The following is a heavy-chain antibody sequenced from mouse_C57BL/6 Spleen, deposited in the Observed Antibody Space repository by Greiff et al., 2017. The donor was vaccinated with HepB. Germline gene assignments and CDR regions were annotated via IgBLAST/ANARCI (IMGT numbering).Heavy chain of an antibody. D-gene: IGHD3-2*02. CDR3: ARDRETAQATSGFAY. Sequence: EVHLVESGGGLVKPGGSLKLSCAASGFTFSSYAMSWVRQTPEKRLEWVATISDGGSYTYYPDNVKGRFTISRDNAKNNLYLQMSHLKSEDTAMYYCARDRETAQATSGFAYWGQGTLVTVSA. CDR1: GFTFSSYA. J-gene: IGHJ3*01. V-gene: IGHV5-4*01. CDR2: ISDGGSYT.